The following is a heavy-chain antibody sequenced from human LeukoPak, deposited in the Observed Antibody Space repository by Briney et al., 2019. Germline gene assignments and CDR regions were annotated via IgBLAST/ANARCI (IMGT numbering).Heavy chain of an antibody. CDR1: GGSISSYY. CDR3: ATSHDVKTAPYDL. CDR2: IFTSGWT. J-gene: IGHJ5*02. D-gene: IGHD2-21*01. V-gene: IGHV4-4*09. Sequence: SETLSLTCTVSGGSISSYYWSWVRQSPGKGLEWIGYIFTSGWTDYNPSLKSRVTMSVDTSKNQLSMELRFLTAADTAVYYCATSHDVKTAPYDLWGQGALVTVSS.